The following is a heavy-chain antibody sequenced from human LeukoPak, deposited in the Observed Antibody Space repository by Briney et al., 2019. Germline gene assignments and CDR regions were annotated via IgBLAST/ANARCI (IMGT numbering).Heavy chain of an antibody. V-gene: IGHV1-2*02. CDR2: INPNSGGT. CDR1: GYTFTGYY. J-gene: IGHJ6*02. D-gene: IGHD2-2*01. CDR3: ARARGYCSSTSCSSYGMDV. Sequence: GASVKVSCKASGYTFTGYYMHWVRQAPGQGLEWMGWINPNSGGTNYAQKFQGRVTMTRDTSISTAYMELSRLRSDDTAVYYCARARGYCSSTSCSSYGMDVWGQGTTVTVSS.